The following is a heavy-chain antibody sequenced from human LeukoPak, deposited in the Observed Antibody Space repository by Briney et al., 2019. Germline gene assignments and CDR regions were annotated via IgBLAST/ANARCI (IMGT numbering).Heavy chain of an antibody. CDR2: IKLDGSEK. CDR1: GFTFTSYW. Sequence: GGSLRLSCAASGFTFTSYWMSWVRQAPVKGLEWVANIKLDGSEKYYVDSVKGRFTISRDNAKNSQYLQMNSLRVEDTALYYCARAQTYGDSRLLLDYWGQGTLVTVSS. D-gene: IGHD4-17*01. J-gene: IGHJ4*02. V-gene: IGHV3-7*03. CDR3: ARAQTYGDSRLLLDY.